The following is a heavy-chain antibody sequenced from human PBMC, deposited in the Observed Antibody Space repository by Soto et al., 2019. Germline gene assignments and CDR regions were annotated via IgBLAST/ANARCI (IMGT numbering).Heavy chain of an antibody. J-gene: IGHJ4*02. D-gene: IGHD3-16*02. CDR2: ILSNDDN. CDR1: GFSLSNARMG. V-gene: IGHV2-26*01. Sequence: QVTLKESGPVLVKPTETLTLTCTVSGFSLSNARMGVSWIRQPPGQALEWLAHILSNDDNSYSTSLKSRLTISKDNSKSKVVLTMTNMDPVDTATYYCARTRGIMITFGGVIVPYYFDYWGQGTLVTVSS. CDR3: ARTRGIMITFGGVIVPYYFDY.